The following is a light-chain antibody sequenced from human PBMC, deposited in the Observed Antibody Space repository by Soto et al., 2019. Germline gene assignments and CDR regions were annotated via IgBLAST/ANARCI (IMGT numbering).Light chain of an antibody. CDR3: SSYAGSNYFAG. V-gene: IGLV2-8*01. J-gene: IGLJ2*01. Sequence: QSVLTQPPSASGSPGQSVTISCTGTSSDVGGYNYVSWYQQHPGKAPKPMIYEVSQRPSGVPDRFSGSKSGNTASLTVSGLQAEDEADYYCSSYAGSNYFAGFGGGTKLTVL. CDR2: EVS. CDR1: SSDVGGYNY.